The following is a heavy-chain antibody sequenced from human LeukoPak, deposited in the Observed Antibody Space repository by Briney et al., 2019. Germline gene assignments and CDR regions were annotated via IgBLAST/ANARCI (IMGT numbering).Heavy chain of an antibody. CDR1: GFTFSSYT. CDR3: ARGPDGFFDY. CDR2: ITSSSSYI. D-gene: IGHD5-24*01. Sequence: AGSLRLSCAASGFTFSSYTMNWVRQAPGKGLEWVSSITSSSSYIYYADSLKGRFTISRDNAKNSLYLQMNNLRAEDTAVYYCARGPDGFFDYWGQGTLVTVSS. J-gene: IGHJ4*02. V-gene: IGHV3-21*01.